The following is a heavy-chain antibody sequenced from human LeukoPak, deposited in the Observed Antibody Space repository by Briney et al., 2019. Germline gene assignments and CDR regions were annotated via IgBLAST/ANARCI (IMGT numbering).Heavy chain of an antibody. V-gene: IGHV4-31*03. J-gene: IGHJ6*02. D-gene: IGHD6-19*01. CDR3: ARDGIAVAGYRWDLKRGMDV. Sequence: PSETLSLTCTVSGGSISSGGYYWSWIRQPPGKGLEWIGYIYYSGSTYYNPSLKSRVTISVDTSKNQFSLKLSSVTAADTAVYYCARDGIAVAGYRWDLKRGMDVWGQGTTVTVSS. CDR2: IYYSGST. CDR1: GGSISSGGYY.